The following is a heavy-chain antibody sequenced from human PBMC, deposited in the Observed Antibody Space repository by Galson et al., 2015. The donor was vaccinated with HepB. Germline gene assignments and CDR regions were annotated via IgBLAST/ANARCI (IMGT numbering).Heavy chain of an antibody. J-gene: IGHJ3*02. CDR1: GYTFTSYA. CDR3: ARLGGDYDILTGAFDAFDI. V-gene: IGHV7-4-1*02. CDR2: INTNTGNP. D-gene: IGHD3-9*01. Sequence: SVKVSCKASGYTFTSYAMNWVRQAPGQGLEWMGWINTNTGNPTYAQGFTGRFVFSLDTSVSTAYLQISSLKAEDTAVYYCARLGGDYDILTGAFDAFDIWGQGTMVTVSS.